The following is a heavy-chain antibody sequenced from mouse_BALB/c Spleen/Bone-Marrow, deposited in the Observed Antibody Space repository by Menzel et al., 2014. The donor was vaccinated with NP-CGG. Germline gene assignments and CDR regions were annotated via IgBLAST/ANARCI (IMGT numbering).Heavy chain of an antibody. V-gene: IGHV1-55*01. Sequence: VQLQQSGAELVKPGTSVKLSCKASGYNFTSYWINWVKLRPGQGLEWIGDIYPGSGSTNYNEKFKSKATLTVDKSSSTAYMQLSCLASEDSALYYCARFSQLGLLAYWGQGTLVTVSA. CDR1: GYNFTSYW. J-gene: IGHJ3*01. CDR2: IYPGSGST. D-gene: IGHD3-1*01. CDR3: ARFSQLGLLAY.